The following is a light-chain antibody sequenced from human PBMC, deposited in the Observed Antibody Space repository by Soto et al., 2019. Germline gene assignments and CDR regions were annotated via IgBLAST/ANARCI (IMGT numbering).Light chain of an antibody. J-gene: IGLJ2*01. CDR2: GVS. CDR1: SSDIGAYNY. V-gene: IGLV2-14*03. CDR3: SSYTRSSTLV. Sequence: QSALTQPASVSGSPGQSITISCSGTSSDIGAYNYVSWYQHHPGKAPKLMIYGVSDRPSGVSNRFSGSKSGHTASLTISWLQTDDEADYYCSSYTRSSTLVFGGGTKLTVL.